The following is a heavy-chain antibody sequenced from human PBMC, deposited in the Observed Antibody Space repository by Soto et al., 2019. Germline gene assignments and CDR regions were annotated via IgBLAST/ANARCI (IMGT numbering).Heavy chain of an antibody. J-gene: IGHJ6*02. CDR1: GGSISSGGYY. V-gene: IGHV4-31*03. D-gene: IGHD6-13*01. CDR2: IYYSGST. CDR3: ARAAEYSSSWYNYNYYYYGMDV. Sequence: PSETLSLTCTVSGGSISSGGYYWSWIRQHPGKGLEWIGYIYYSGSTYYNPSLKSRVTISVDTSKNQFSLKLSSVTAADTAVYYCARAAEYSSSWYNYNYYYYGMDVWGQGTTVTVSS.